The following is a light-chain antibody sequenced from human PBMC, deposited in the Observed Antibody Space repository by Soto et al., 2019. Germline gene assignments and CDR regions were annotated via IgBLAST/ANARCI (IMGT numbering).Light chain of an antibody. CDR1: SSDVGGYNY. J-gene: IGLJ1*01. CDR2: DVS. V-gene: IGLV2-14*01. Sequence: QSVLTQPASVSGSPGQSITISCTGTSSDVGGYNYVSWHQQHPGKAPKLTIYDVSSRPSGVSNRFSASKSGNTASLTISGLQADDEADYYCTSHTSIGTYVFGPVTVVTV. CDR3: TSHTSIGTYV.